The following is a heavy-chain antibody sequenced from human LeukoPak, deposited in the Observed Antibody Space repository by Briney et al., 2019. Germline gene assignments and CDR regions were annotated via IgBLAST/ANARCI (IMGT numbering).Heavy chain of an antibody. J-gene: IGHJ1*01. CDR1: ADSVSSNSAA. D-gene: IGHD3-22*01. CDR2: TYYRSEWYN. CDR3: AQADSTGYFYFQH. V-gene: IGHV6-1*01. Sequence: SQTLSLTCAISADSVSSNSAAWNWIRQSPSRGLEWLGRTYYRSEWYNDYAVSVKSRININPDTSKNQFSLQLNSVTPEDTAVYYCAQADSTGYFYFQHWGQGTLVTVSS.